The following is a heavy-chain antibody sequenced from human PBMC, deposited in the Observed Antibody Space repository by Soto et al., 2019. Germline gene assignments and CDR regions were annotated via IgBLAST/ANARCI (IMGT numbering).Heavy chain of an antibody. Sequence: SVKVSCKASGGTFSSYAISWVRQAPGQGLEWMGGIIPIFGTANYAQKFQGRVTITADESTSTAYMELSSLRSEDTAVYYCASPPSYYYGSGSMDVWGQGTTVTVSS. J-gene: IGHJ6*02. D-gene: IGHD3-10*01. CDR1: GGTFSSYA. V-gene: IGHV1-69*13. CDR2: IIPIFGTA. CDR3: ASPPSYYYGSGSMDV.